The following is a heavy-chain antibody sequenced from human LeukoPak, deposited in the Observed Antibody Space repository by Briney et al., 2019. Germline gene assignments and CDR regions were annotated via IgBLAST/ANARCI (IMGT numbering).Heavy chain of an antibody. D-gene: IGHD4-17*01. CDR2: ISSTSSSYI. J-gene: IGHJ6*03. CDR1: GFTVRSNY. Sequence: GGSLRLSCAASGFTVRSNYMSWVRQAPGKGVEWVSSISSTSSSYIYYADSVQGRFTTSRDNSKNTLYLQMNSLRAEDTAVYYCAKVRGDYAAFYYYMDVWGKGTTVTVSS. CDR3: AKVRGDYAAFYYYMDV. V-gene: IGHV3-21*01.